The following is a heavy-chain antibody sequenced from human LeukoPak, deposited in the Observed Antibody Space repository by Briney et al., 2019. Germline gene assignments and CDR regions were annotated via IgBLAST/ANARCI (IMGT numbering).Heavy chain of an antibody. J-gene: IGHJ6*02. CDR3: ARADSSSWYLVYYYGMDV. D-gene: IGHD6-13*01. CDR1: GYTFTSYD. Sequence: ASVKVSCKASGYTFTSYDINWVRQATGQVLEWMGWMNPNSGNTGYAQKFQGRVTMTRNTSISTAYMELSSLRSEDTAVYYCARADSSSWYLVYYYGMDVWGQGTTVTVSS. CDR2: MNPNSGNT. V-gene: IGHV1-8*01.